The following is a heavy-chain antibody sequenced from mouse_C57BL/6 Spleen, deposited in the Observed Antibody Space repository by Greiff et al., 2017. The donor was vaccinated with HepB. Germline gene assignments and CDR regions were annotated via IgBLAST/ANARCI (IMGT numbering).Heavy chain of an antibody. CDR2: IRNKANGYTT. V-gene: IGHV7-3*01. J-gene: IGHJ1*03. Sequence: EVQRVESGGGLVQPGGSLSLSCAASGFTFTDYYMSWVRQPPGTALEWLGFIRNKANGYTTEYRASVKGRFTISRDNSPSILYLQINALRADDSATYDCASARKSSDWYFDGWGKGTTVTVSS. CDR1: GFTFTDYY. D-gene: IGHD1-1*01. CDR3: ASARKSSDWYFDG.